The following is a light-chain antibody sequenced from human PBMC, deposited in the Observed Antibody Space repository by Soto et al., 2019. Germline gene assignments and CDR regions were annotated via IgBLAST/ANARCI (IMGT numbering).Light chain of an antibody. J-gene: IGKJ1*01. CDR3: HQYGSSGT. V-gene: IGKV3-20*01. CDR1: QSFNSIY. CDR2: GAS. Sequence: EIVLTQSPGTLSLSPGARAPLSCRASQSFNSIYLAWYQQKPGQAPRLLIYGASSRATGIPDRFSGSGSGTDFTLTISRLEPEDFAVYYCHQYGSSGTFGKGTKVDIK.